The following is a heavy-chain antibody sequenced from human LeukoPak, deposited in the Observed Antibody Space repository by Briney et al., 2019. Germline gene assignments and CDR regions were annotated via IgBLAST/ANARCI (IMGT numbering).Heavy chain of an antibody. CDR3: ARSDLDILTGYYNTFDY. Sequence: GASVKVSCKASGYTFTSYGISWVRQAPGQGLEWMGWISAYNGNTNYAQKLQGRVTMTTDTSTSTAYMELSRLRSDDTAVYYCARSDLDILTGYYNTFDYWGQGTLVTVSS. CDR2: ISAYNGNT. D-gene: IGHD3-9*01. CDR1: GYTFTSYG. J-gene: IGHJ4*02. V-gene: IGHV1-18*04.